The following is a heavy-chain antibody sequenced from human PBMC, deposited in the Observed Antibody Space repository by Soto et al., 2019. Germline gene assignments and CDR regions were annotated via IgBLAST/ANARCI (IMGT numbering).Heavy chain of an antibody. CDR2: INAGNGNT. Sequence: GASVKVSCKASGYTFTSYAMHWVRQAPGQRLEWMGWINAGNGNTKYSQKFQGRVTITRDTSASTAHMELSSLRSEDTAVYYCARRYSSGWIDYWGQGTLVTVSS. CDR1: GYTFTSYA. V-gene: IGHV1-3*01. J-gene: IGHJ4*02. CDR3: ARRYSSGWIDY. D-gene: IGHD6-19*01.